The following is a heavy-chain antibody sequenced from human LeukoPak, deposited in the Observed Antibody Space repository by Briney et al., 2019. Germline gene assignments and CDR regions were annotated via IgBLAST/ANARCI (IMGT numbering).Heavy chain of an antibody. CDR3: ARGKLELRCFDY. D-gene: IGHD1-7*01. CDR1: GGSISSSSYY. V-gene: IGHV4-39*01. J-gene: IGHJ4*02. Sequence: PSETLSLTCTVSGGSISSSSYYWGWIRQPPGKGLEWIGSIYYSGSTYYNPSLKSRVTISVDTSKNQSSLKLSSVTAADTAVYYCARGKLELRCFDYWGQGTLVTVSS. CDR2: IYYSGST.